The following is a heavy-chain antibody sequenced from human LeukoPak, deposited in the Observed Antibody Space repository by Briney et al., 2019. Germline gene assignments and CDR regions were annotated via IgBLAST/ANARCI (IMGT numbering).Heavy chain of an antibody. Sequence: SETLSPTCAVSGGSISSGGYSWSWIRQPPGKGLEWIGYIYHSGSTYYNPSLKSRVTISVDRSKNQFSLKLSSVTAADTAVYYCARGSRPSGSSPGGMDVWGQGTTVTVSS. CDR1: GGSISSGGYS. V-gene: IGHV4-30-2*01. CDR2: IYHSGST. CDR3: ARGSRPSGSSPGGMDV. J-gene: IGHJ6*02. D-gene: IGHD2-15*01.